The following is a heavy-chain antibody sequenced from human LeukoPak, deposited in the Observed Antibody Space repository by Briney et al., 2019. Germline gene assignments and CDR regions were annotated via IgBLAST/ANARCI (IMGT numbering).Heavy chain of an antibody. CDR3: ARFMVRGVMGFDY. Sequence: PGGSLRLSCAASGFTFSYYAMHWVRQAPGKGLEWVAVISYDGSNKYYADSVKGRFTISRDNSKNTLYLQMNSLRAEDTAVYYCARFMVRGVMGFDYWGQGTLVTVSS. D-gene: IGHD3-10*01. CDR1: GFTFSYYA. CDR2: ISYDGSNK. V-gene: IGHV3-30-3*01. J-gene: IGHJ4*02.